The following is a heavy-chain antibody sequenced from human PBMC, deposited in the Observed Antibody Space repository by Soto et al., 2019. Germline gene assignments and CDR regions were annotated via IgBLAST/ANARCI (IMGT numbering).Heavy chain of an antibody. Sequence: PGESLKISCKGSGYSFTSYWIGWVRQMPGKGLEWMGIIYPGDSDTRYSPSFQGQVTISADKSISTAYLQWSSLKASDTAMYYCARDFFDSSDYTTNWFDPWGQGTLVTVSS. J-gene: IGHJ5*02. V-gene: IGHV5-51*01. CDR1: GYSFTSYW. CDR2: IYPGDSDT. D-gene: IGHD3-22*01. CDR3: ARDFFDSSDYTTNWFDP.